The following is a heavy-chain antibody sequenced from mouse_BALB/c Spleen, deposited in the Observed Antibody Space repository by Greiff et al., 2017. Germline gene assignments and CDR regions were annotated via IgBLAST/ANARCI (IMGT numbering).Heavy chain of an antibody. CDR1: GFAFSSYD. D-gene: IGHD2-4*01. V-gene: IGHV5-12-1*01. Sequence: EVKLMESGGGLVKPGGSLKLSCAASGFAFSSYDMSWVRQTPEKRLEWVAYISSGGGSTYYPDTVKGRFTISRDNAKNTLYLQMSSLKSEDTAMYYCARHGGLRRYYAMDYWGQGTSVTVSS. CDR3: ARHGGLRRYYAMDY. J-gene: IGHJ4*01. CDR2: ISSGGGST.